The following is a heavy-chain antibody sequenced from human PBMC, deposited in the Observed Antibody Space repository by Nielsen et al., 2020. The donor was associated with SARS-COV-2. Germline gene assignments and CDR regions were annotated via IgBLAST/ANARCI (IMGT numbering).Heavy chain of an antibody. D-gene: IGHD6-19*01. CDR1: GFTFSSYG. J-gene: IGHJ4*02. CDR2: IWYDGSNK. Sequence: GESLKISCAASGFTFSSYGMHWVRQAPGKGLEWVAVIWYDGSNKYYADSVKGRFTISRDNSKNTLYLQMNSLKAEDTAVYYCAREGAVAGTSGIDYWGQGTLVTVSS. V-gene: IGHV3-33*01. CDR3: AREGAVAGTSGIDY.